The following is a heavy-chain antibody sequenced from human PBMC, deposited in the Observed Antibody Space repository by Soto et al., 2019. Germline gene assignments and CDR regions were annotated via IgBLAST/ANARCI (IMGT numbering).Heavy chain of an antibody. Sequence: QITLKESGPTLVKPTQTLTLTCTFSGFSLSSSGVVVGWIRQPPGKALEWLALIYWDDDKRYSPSLKSRLTITKDTSKTQVFLTMTNMDPVDTATYYCVHSIRSRAADWGQGTLVNVSP. J-gene: IGHJ4*02. V-gene: IGHV2-5*02. D-gene: IGHD6-25*01. CDR1: GFSLSSSGVV. CDR2: IYWDDDK. CDR3: VHSIRSRAAD.